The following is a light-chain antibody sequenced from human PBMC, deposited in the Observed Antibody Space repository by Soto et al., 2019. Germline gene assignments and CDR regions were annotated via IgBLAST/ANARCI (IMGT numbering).Light chain of an antibody. CDR1: QSISGW. Sequence: DIQMTQSPPTLSASVGDRVTITCRASQSISGWLAWYQQKPGKAPNPLIYQASTLESGVPSRFSGSGSGTEFTLTISSLQPDDFATYHCQQHNTYSRTFGQGTKVDIK. J-gene: IGKJ1*01. CDR3: QQHNTYSRT. CDR2: QAS. V-gene: IGKV1-5*03.